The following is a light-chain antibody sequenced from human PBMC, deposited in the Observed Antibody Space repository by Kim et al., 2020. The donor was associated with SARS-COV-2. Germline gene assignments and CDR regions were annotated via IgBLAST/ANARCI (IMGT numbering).Light chain of an antibody. J-gene: IGKJ3*01. CDR1: PGTGYN. V-gene: IGKV1-27*01. CDR2: AAS. CDR3: QKYNSVPFT. Sequence: DIQMTQSPSSLSASVGDRVTITCRASPGTGYNLAWYQQKPGKVPKLLIYAASTLQSGFPSRFSGSGSGTDFTLTISSLQPEDVATYYCQKYNSVPFTFGPGTKVDIK.